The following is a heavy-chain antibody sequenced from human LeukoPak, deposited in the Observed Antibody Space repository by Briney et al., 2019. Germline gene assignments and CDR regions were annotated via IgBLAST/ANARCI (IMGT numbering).Heavy chain of an antibody. CDR3: ARVLKPLRYFDY. Sequence: SETLSLTCTVSGGSISSGGYYWSWIRQHPGKGLEWIGYIYYSGSTYYNPSLKSRVTISVDTSKNQFSLKLSSVTAADTAVYYCARVLKPLRYFDYWGQGTLVTVSS. CDR1: GGSISSGGYY. J-gene: IGHJ4*02. CDR2: IYYSGST. V-gene: IGHV4-31*03. D-gene: IGHD4/OR15-4a*01.